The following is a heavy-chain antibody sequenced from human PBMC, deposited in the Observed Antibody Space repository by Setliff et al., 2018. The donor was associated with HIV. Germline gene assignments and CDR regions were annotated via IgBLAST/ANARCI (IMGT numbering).Heavy chain of an antibody. D-gene: IGHD5-18*01. Sequence: RASVKVSCKASGYSFTSYDINWVRQATGQGLEWMGGIIPIFGTANYAQKFQGRVTITADESASTAYMELSSLRSEDTAVYFCARDMQDNNSFGPNSNLGYWGQGTQVTSPQ. CDR3: ARDMQDNNSFGPNSNLGY. V-gene: IGHV1-69*13. CDR2: IIPIFGTA. J-gene: IGHJ4*02. CDR1: GYSFTSYD.